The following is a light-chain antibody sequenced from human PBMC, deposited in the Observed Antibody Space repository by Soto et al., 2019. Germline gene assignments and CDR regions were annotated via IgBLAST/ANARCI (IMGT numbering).Light chain of an antibody. CDR1: SSDVGGYNY. CDR3: SSYIRSSTVV. V-gene: IGLV2-14*01. Sequence: QSALTQPASVSGSPGQSITISCTGTSSDVGGYNYVSWYQQHPGKAPKPMIYDVSNRPSGVSNRFSGSKSSNTAPLTISGLQSEGEADYYCSSYIRSSTVVFCGGTKLTVL. J-gene: IGLJ2*01. CDR2: DVS.